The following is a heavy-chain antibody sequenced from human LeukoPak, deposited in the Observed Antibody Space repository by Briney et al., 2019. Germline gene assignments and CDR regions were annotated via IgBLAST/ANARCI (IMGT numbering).Heavy chain of an antibody. D-gene: IGHD1/OR15-1a*01. CDR2: ITWDSGSI. CDR3: AKSQRGNNWYFDL. V-gene: IGHV3-9*03. J-gene: IGHJ2*01. Sequence: PGGSLRLSCAASGFTFDDYVMHWVRQAPGKGLEWVSGITWDSGSIAYADSVKGRFTISRDNAKSSLYPQMNSLRAEDMALYYCAKSQRGNNWYFDLWGRGALVTVSS. CDR1: GFTFDDYV.